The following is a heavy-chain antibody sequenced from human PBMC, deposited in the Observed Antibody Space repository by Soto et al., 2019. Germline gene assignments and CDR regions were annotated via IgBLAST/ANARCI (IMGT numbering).Heavy chain of an antibody. Sequence: GESLKISFQGSGYNFASYWISWVRQMPGKGLEWMGRIDPIDSYTNYSPSFQGHVTISADKSISTAYLQWSSLKASDTAMYYCARRYCSSASCPRNYYGMDVWGQGTTVTVSS. V-gene: IGHV5-10-1*01. CDR1: GYNFASYW. J-gene: IGHJ6*02. CDR3: ARRYCSSASCPRNYYGMDV. CDR2: IDPIDSYT. D-gene: IGHD2-2*01.